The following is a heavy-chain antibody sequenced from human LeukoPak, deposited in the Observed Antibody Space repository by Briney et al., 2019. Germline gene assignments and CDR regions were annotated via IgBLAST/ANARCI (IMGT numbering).Heavy chain of an antibody. CDR3: ARPRSSSWYVGYYYYYYMDV. Sequence: PSETLSLTCAVYGGSFSGYYWSWIRQPPGKGLEWIGEINHSGSTNYNPSLKSRVTISVDTSKNQFSLKLSSVTAADTAVYYCARPRSSSWYVGYYYYYYMDVWGKGTTVTISS. D-gene: IGHD6-13*01. J-gene: IGHJ6*03. CDR2: INHSGST. V-gene: IGHV4-34*01. CDR1: GGSFSGYY.